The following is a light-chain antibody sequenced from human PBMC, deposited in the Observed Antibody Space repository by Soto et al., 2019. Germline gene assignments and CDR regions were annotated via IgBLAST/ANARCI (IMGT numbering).Light chain of an antibody. J-gene: IGLJ1*01. CDR2: EVT. V-gene: IGLV2-14*01. Sequence: QSALTQPASVSGSLGQSITISFTGTSSDVGGYNFVSWYQQHPGKAPKLIFDEVTNRPSNGFSGSKSGNTASLTISGLRAEDEADYYCSSYTTTSTLVFGTGTKLTVL. CDR3: SSYTTTSTLV. CDR1: SSDVGGYNF.